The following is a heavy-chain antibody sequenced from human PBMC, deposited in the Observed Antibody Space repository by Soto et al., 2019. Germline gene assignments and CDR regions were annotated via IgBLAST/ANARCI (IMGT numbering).Heavy chain of an antibody. V-gene: IGHV4-4*02. Sequence: SETLSLTCAVSGGSISSSNWWSWVRQPPGKGLEWIGEIYHSGGTNYNPSLKSRVTISVGKSKNQFSLKLSSATAADTAVYYCASLSGSYYLDYWGQGTLVTVSS. CDR2: IYHSGGT. CDR1: GGSISSSNW. D-gene: IGHD1-26*01. CDR3: ASLSGSYYLDY. J-gene: IGHJ4*02.